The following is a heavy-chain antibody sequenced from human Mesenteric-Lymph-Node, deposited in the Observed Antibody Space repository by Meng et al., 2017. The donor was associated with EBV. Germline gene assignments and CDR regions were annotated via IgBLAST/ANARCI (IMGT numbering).Heavy chain of an antibody. CDR3: ANVGYGAREFFDS. CDR2: IIPIFGTA. J-gene: IGHJ4*02. D-gene: IGHD4/OR15-4a*01. V-gene: IGHV1-69*01. Sequence: QVWLVQSRSMLMQSGFPVKVSCKSSGGTFSSYAFSWVLQAPGQGLEWIGGIIPIFGTANYAHKFQGRVTITADESTSTAYMELSSLKSEDTAVYFCANVGYGAREFFDSWGQGTLVTVPS. CDR1: GGTFSSYA.